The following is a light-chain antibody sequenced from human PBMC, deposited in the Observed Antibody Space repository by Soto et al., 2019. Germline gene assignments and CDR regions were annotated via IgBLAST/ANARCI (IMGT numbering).Light chain of an antibody. J-gene: IGLJ1*01. Sequence: QSVLTQPRSVSGSPGQSVTISCPGTSSDVGGYNYVSWYQQHPGKAPKLMIYDVSKRPSGVPDRFSGSKSGNTASLTISGLQAEDEADYYCCSYAGSPLYVFGTGTKVTVL. V-gene: IGLV2-11*01. CDR2: DVS. CDR3: CSYAGSPLYV. CDR1: SSDVGGYNY.